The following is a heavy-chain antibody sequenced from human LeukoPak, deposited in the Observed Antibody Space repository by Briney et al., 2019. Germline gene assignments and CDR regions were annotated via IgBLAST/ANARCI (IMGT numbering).Heavy chain of an antibody. D-gene: IGHD3-9*01. V-gene: IGHV3-30*02. J-gene: IGHJ6*03. CDR2: MRYDGSNR. CDR3: AKGVKVPLLRYFSYYMDV. Sequence: GGSLRLSCAASGFNFRDYTMHWVRQAPGKGLEWVAFMRYDGSNRNYADSVKGRFTISRDNSKNTLYLQMNSLRAEDTAVYYCAKGVKVPLLRYFSYYMDVWGKGTTVTISS. CDR1: GFNFRDYT.